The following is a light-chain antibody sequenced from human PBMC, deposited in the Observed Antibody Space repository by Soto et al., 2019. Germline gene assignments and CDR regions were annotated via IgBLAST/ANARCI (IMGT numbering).Light chain of an antibody. Sequence: DIQMTQSPSTLSASVGDRVTITCRASQSISTWLAWYQQKPGEAPKVVIYDASTLESGVPSRFSGGGSGTEFTLTITSLQPDDFATYYCQEYTTYSRTFGQGTKVDIK. J-gene: IGKJ1*01. CDR2: DAS. V-gene: IGKV1-5*01. CDR1: QSISTW. CDR3: QEYTTYSRT.